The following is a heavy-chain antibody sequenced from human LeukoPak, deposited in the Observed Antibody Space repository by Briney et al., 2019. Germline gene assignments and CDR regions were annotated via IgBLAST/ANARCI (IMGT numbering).Heavy chain of an antibody. J-gene: IGHJ4*02. CDR1: GYTFTGYY. D-gene: IGHD6-19*01. CDR2: SNPNSGGT. V-gene: IGHV1-2*02. CDR3: ARDVGYSSGWHWDY. Sequence: VASLEVSCTASGYTFTGYYMHCVRHAPGQGLEWIGWSNPNSGGTNYAQKFQGRVTMTRDTSISTAYMELSRLRSDDTAVYYCARDVGYSSGWHWDYWGQGTLVTVSS.